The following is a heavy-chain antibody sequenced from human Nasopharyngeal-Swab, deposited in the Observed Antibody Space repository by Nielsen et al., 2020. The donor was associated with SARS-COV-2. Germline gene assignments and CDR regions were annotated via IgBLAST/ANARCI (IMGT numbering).Heavy chain of an antibody. V-gene: IGHV4-34*01. CDR2: INHGGST. Sequence: SETLSLTCAVYDGSFSDFHWSWVRQPPGKELEWIGEINHGGSTNYNPSLKSRVTISVDTSKNQFYLKLNSVTAADTAVYYCAREEYFYDSSGPSYFYYGMDVWGQGTTVTVSS. J-gene: IGHJ6*02. CDR1: DGSFSDFH. D-gene: IGHD3-22*01. CDR3: AREEYFYDSSGPSYFYYGMDV.